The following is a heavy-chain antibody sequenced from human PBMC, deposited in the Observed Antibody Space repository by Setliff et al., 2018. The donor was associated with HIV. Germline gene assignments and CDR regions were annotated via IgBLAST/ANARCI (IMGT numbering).Heavy chain of an antibody. V-gene: IGHV1-8*02. CDR1: GYTFTSYY. CDR3: ARVRIRKGQYYYDSSGYYPRWFDP. Sequence: GASVKVSCKASGYTFTSYYMHWVRQAPGQGLEWMGRMNPNSGNTGYAQKFQGRVTMTRNTSISTAYMELSSLRSEDTAVYYCARVRIRKGQYYYDSSGYYPRWFDPWGQGTLVTVSS. D-gene: IGHD3-22*01. CDR2: MNPNSGNT. J-gene: IGHJ5*02.